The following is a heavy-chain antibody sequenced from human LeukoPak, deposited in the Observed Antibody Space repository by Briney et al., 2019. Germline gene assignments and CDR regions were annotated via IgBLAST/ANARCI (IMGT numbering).Heavy chain of an antibody. CDR1: GFTFSHYG. CDR3: AKDAQRGFDYSNSLEY. J-gene: IGHJ4*02. D-gene: IGHD4-11*01. Sequence: GRSLRLSCAASGFTFSHYGMHWVRQAPGKGLEWVAVIWSDGTNRYYGDSVKGRFTISRDDSKNTVYLQMNGLRAGDTAVYYCAKDAQRGFDYSNSLEYWGQGTLVTVSS. V-gene: IGHV3-33*06. CDR2: IWSDGTNR.